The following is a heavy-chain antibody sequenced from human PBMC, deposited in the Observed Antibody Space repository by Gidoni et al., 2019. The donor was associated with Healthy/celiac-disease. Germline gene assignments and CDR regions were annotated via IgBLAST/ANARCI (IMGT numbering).Heavy chain of an antibody. CDR3: AKLHIVVVPSATADAFDI. Sequence: RSLRLSCAASGFTFSSYGMHWVRQAPGKGLEWVAVISYAGSNKYYADSVKGRFTISRDNSKNTLYLQMNSLRAEDTAVYYCAKLHIVVVPSATADAFDIWGQGTMVTVSS. J-gene: IGHJ3*02. V-gene: IGHV3-30*18. CDR1: GFTFSSYG. CDR2: ISYAGSNK. D-gene: IGHD2-2*01.